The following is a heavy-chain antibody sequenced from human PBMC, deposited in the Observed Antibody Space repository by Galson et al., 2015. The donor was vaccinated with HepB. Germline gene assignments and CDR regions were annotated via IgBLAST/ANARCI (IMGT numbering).Heavy chain of an antibody. CDR1: GGTFSSYA. CDR3: ARGGYCSGGSCYSLGFDY. J-gene: IGHJ4*02. D-gene: IGHD2-15*01. Sequence: SVKVSCKASGGTFSSYAISWVRQAPGQGLEWMGGIIPIFGTANYAQKFQGRVTITADESTSTAYMELSSLRSEDTAVYYCARGGYCSGGSCYSLGFDYWGQGTLVTVSS. CDR2: IIPIFGTA. V-gene: IGHV1-69*13.